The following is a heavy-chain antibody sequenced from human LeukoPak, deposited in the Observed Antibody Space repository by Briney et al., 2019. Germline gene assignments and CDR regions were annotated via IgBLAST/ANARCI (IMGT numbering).Heavy chain of an antibody. D-gene: IGHD2-15*01. J-gene: IGHJ4*02. CDR1: GGSISSGGYY. CDR3: ARGGVKWSYDY. CDR2: IYNSGIT. V-gene: IGHV4-61*03. Sequence: SQTLSLTCTVSGGSISSGGYYWSWIRQSPRKGLECIGYIYNSGITNYNPSLKSRVTISVDTSKNHFSLNLSSASAADTAVYYCARGGVKWSYDYWGQGALVAVSS.